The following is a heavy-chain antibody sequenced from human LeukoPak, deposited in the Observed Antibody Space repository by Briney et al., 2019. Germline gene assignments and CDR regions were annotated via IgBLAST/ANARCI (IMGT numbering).Heavy chain of an antibody. J-gene: IGHJ4*02. CDR1: GFTFSDYY. V-gene: IGHV3-11*06. Sequence: PGGSLRLSCAASGFTFSDYYMSWIRQAPGKGLQWVSYISSGSSYTNYADSVKGRFTISRDNAKNSLYLQMNGLSDEDTAVYYCARDLVRGTSDYWGQGTLVTVSS. CDR2: ISSGSSYT. CDR3: ARDLVRGTSDY. D-gene: IGHD3-10*01.